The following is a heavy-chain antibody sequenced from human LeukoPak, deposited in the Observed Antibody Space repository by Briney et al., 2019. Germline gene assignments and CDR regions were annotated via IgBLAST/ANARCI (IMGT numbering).Heavy chain of an antibody. CDR1: GFPFSSHA. V-gene: IGHV3-23*01. J-gene: IGHJ4*02. CDR2: ISGSGGST. CDR3: AGYTSSGHCFDY. Sequence: SGGSLTLSHSPSGFPFSSHAMRWARQAPGKGLEWVSAISGSGGSTYYADSVKGRFTISRDNSKNTLYLQMNSLRAEDTAVYYCAGYTSSGHCFDYWGQGTLVTVSS. D-gene: IGHD6-13*01.